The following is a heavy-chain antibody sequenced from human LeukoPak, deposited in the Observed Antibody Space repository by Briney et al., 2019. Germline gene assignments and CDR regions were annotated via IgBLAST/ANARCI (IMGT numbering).Heavy chain of an antibody. CDR3: AGDSRYYDILTGYQYFDY. D-gene: IGHD3-9*01. Sequence: ASVKVSCKASGYTFTSYGISWVRQAPGQGLEWMGWISGYNGNTNYTQKLQGRVTMTTDTSTSTAYMELRSLRSDDTAVYYCAGDSRYYDILTGYQYFDYWGQGTLVTVSS. V-gene: IGHV1-18*01. J-gene: IGHJ4*02. CDR1: GYTFTSYG. CDR2: ISGYNGNT.